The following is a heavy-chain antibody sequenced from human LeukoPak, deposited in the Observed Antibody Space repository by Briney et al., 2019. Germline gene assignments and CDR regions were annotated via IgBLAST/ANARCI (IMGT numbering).Heavy chain of an antibody. Sequence: ASVXXXCKASGYTFTSYYMHWVRQAPGQGXEWMGIINPSGGSTSYAQKFQGRVTMTRDTSTSTVYMELSSLRSEDTAVYYCAREGPMDDAFDIWGQGTMVTVSS. J-gene: IGHJ3*02. CDR1: GYTFTSYY. D-gene: IGHD5-24*01. CDR3: AREGPMDDAFDI. CDR2: INPSGGST. V-gene: IGHV1-46*01.